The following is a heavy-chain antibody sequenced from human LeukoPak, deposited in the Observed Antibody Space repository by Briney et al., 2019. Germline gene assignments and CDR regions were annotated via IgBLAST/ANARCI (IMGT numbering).Heavy chain of an antibody. D-gene: IGHD3-3*02. CDR3: ARRGGRSVIGY. J-gene: IGHJ4*02. CDR2: IYYTGTT. V-gene: IGHV4-34*01. CDR1: GGSFSGFY. Sequence: SETLSLTCEVYGGSFSGFYWSWIRQSPGQGLEWIGEIYYTGTTNYNPSLKIRVTISIDKSKKQMSLKLSSVTAADTAVYYCARRGGRSVIGYWGQGTLVPVSS.